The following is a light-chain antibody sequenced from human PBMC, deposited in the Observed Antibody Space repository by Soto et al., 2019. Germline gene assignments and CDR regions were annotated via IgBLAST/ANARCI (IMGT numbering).Light chain of an antibody. CDR2: EVT. CDR1: SSDVGAYDY. Sequence: QSALAQPASVSGSPGQSITISCTGTSSDVGAYDYVSWYQQHPGKAPMFMIYEVTNRPSGVSHRFSGSKSGNTASLTISGLQAEDEADYYCSSYTTTSTYVFGTGTKVTLL. J-gene: IGLJ1*01. CDR3: SSYTTTSTYV. V-gene: IGLV2-14*01.